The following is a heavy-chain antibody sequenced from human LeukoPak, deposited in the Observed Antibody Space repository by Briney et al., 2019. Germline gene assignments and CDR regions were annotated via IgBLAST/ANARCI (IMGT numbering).Heavy chain of an antibody. CDR2: ISGSGGST. Sequence: GGSLRLSCAASGFTFSSYAMSWVRQAPGKGLEWVSAISGSGGSTYYADSVKGRFTISRDNSKNTLYLQMNSLRAEDTAVYYCARATRGDWLSYYFDYWGQGALVTVSS. CDR1: GFTFSSYA. J-gene: IGHJ4*02. V-gene: IGHV3-23*01. D-gene: IGHD3-9*01. CDR3: ARATRGDWLSYYFDY.